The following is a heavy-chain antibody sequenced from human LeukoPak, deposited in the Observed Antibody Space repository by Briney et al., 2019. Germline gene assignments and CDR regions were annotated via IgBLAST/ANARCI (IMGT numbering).Heavy chain of an antibody. CDR2: IIPIFGTA. V-gene: IGHV1-69*05. D-gene: IGHD3-22*01. CDR1: GGTFSSYA. Sequence: SVKVSCKASGGTFSSYAFSWVRQAPGQGLEWMGRIIPIFGTANYAQKFQGRVTITTDESTSTAYMELSSLRSEDTAVYYCARGDQFLYYYDSNPFDYWGQGTLVTVSS. CDR3: ARGDQFLYYYDSNPFDY. J-gene: IGHJ4*02.